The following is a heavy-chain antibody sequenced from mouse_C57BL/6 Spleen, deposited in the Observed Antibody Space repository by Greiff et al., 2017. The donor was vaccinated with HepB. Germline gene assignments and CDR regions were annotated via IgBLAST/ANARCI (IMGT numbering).Heavy chain of an antibody. CDR1: GYTFTSYW. CDR3: ARGGTKAMDY. Sequence: QVQLQQPGAELVKPGASVKLSCKASGYTFTSYWMQWVKQRPGQGLEWIGEIDPSDSYTNYNQKFKGTATLTVDTSSSTAYMQLSSLTSDDSAVYYCARGGTKAMDYWGQGTSVTVSS. D-gene: IGHD4-1*01. J-gene: IGHJ4*01. V-gene: IGHV1-50*01. CDR2: IDPSDSYT.